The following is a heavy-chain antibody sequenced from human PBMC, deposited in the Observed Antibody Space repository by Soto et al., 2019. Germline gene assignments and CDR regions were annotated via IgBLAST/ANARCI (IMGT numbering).Heavy chain of an antibody. CDR3: ARDGWLVLGEAAQAYGMDV. CDR2: IWYDGSNK. D-gene: IGHD6-19*01. CDR1: GFTFSSYG. Sequence: ESGGGVVQPGRSLRLSCAASGFTFSSYGMHWVRQAPGKGLEWVAVIWYDGSNKYYADSVKGRFTISRDNSKNTLYLQMNSLRAEDTAVYYCARDGWLVLGEAAQAYGMDVWGQGTTVTVSS. J-gene: IGHJ6*02. V-gene: IGHV3-33*01.